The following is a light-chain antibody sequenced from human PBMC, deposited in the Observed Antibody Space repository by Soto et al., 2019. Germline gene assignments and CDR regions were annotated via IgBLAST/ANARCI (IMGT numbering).Light chain of an antibody. CDR3: QQYGSSPPYT. CDR2: GAS. CDR1: QSVSYSP. J-gene: IGKJ2*01. V-gene: IGKV3-20*01. Sequence: EIVLTQSPGTLSLSPGERATLSCRASQSVSYSPLAWYQQKPGQAPRLLIYGASSRPTGIPGRFSGSGSGTDFTLTISRLEPEDFAVYYCQQYGSSPPYTFGQGTKLEIK.